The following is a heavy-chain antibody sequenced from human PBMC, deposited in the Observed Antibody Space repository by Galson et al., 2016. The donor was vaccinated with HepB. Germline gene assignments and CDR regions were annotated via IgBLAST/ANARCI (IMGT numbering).Heavy chain of an antibody. J-gene: IGHJ6*02. D-gene: IGHD2-15*01. CDR2: ISYDGSNK. Sequence: SLRLSCAASGFTVSNNYMRWVRQAPGKGLEWVAVISYDGSNKYYADSVKGRFTISRDNSKNTLYLQMNSLRAEDTAVYYCARERIVVVSSFYGMDVWGQGTTVTVSS. CDR1: GFTVSNNY. V-gene: IGHV3-30-3*01. CDR3: ARERIVVVSSFYGMDV.